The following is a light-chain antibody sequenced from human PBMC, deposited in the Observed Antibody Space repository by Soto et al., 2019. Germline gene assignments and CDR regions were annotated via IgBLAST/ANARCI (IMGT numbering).Light chain of an antibody. Sequence: EIVMTQSPATLSVSPGERATLSCRASQSVSSNLAWYQQKPGQAPRLLIYGASTRATGIPTRFSGSGSGTEFTLTISSLQYEDFAVYYCQQYNSWPPFGQGTKVEIK. V-gene: IGKV3-15*01. CDR3: QQYNSWPP. J-gene: IGKJ1*01. CDR2: GAS. CDR1: QSVSSN.